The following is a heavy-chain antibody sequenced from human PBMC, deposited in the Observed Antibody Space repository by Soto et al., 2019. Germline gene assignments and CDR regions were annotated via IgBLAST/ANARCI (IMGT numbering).Heavy chain of an antibody. V-gene: IGHV1-18*04. J-gene: IGHJ6*02. CDR1: GYTFTSYG. Sequence: ASVKVSCKASGYTFTSYGISWVRQAPGQGLEWMGWISAYNGNTNYAQKLQGRVTMTTDTSTSTAYMELRSLRSDDTAVYDCARDQQDDFWSGYYNYYYGMDVWGQGTTVTVSS. D-gene: IGHD3-3*01. CDR3: ARDQQDDFWSGYYNYYYGMDV. CDR2: ISAYNGNT.